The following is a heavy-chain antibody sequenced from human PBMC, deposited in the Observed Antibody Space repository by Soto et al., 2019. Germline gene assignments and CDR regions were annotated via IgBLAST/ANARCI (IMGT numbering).Heavy chain of an antibody. CDR2: IYYSGST. CDR1: GGSISSSSYY. CDR3: ARRMGIQLWNPHAFDI. D-gene: IGHD5-18*01. J-gene: IGHJ3*02. Sequence: SETLSLTCTVSGGSISSSSYYWGWIRQPPGKGLEWIGSIYYSGSTYYNPSLKSRVTISVDTSKNQFSLKLSSVTAADTAVYYCARRMGIQLWNPHAFDIWGQGTMVTVSS. V-gene: IGHV4-39*01.